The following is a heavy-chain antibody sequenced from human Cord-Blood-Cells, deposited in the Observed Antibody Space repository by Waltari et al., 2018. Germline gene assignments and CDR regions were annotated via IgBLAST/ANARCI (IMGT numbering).Heavy chain of an antibody. Sequence: QVQLVQSGAEVKKPGASVKVSCKASGYTFTSYAMHWVRQAPGQRLDWMGTINSGNGNTKYSQKFQGRVTITRDTSASTAYMELSSLRSEDTAVYYCARAEIGGYWYFDLWGRGTLVTVSS. CDR1: GYTFTSYA. CDR3: ARAEIGGYWYFDL. V-gene: IGHV1-3*01. J-gene: IGHJ2*01. D-gene: IGHD3-16*01. CDR2: INSGNGNT.